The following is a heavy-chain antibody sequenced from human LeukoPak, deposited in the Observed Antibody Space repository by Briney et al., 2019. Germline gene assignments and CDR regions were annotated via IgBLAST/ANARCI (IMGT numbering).Heavy chain of an antibody. CDR2: IYYSGST. V-gene: IGHV4-59*01. J-gene: IGHJ6*03. D-gene: IGHD3-16*01. Sequence: SETLSFTCTVSGGSISSYYWSWIRQPPRKGLEWIGYIYYSGSTNYNPSLKSRVTISVDTSKNQFSLKLSSVTAADTAVYYCARETSQKGAHYMDVWGKGTTVTISS. CDR1: GGSISSYY. CDR3: ARETSQKGAHYMDV.